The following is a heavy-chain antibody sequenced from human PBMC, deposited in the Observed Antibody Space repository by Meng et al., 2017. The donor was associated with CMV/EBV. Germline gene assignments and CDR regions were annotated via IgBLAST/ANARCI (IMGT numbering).Heavy chain of an antibody. CDR2: ISGSGGST. J-gene: IGHJ6*02. V-gene: IGHV3-23*01. CDR3: AKGTISLTRRGVPYSSSSSRSSNYYYYGMDV. Sequence: ESLKISCAASGFTFSSYAMSWVRQAPGKGLEWVSAISGSGGSTYYADSVKGRFTISRDNSKNTLYLQMNSLRAEDTAVYYCAKGTISLTRRGVPYSSSSSRSSNYYYYGMDVWGQGTTVTVSS. D-gene: IGHD6-6*01. CDR1: GFTFSSYA.